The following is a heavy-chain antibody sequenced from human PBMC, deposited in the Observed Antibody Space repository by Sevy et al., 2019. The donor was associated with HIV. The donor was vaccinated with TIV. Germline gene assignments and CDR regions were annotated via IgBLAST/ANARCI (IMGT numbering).Heavy chain of an antibody. D-gene: IGHD3-22*01. CDR2: ISWSSGTI. CDR3: VKDMGDYYDSYGFKMFDF. CDR1: GFRFDDYA. V-gene: IGHV3-9*01. J-gene: IGHJ4*02. Sequence: GGSLRLSCAASGFRFDDYAMHWVRQTPGKGLEWVSGISWSSGTISYADFVMGRFTVSRDNAKNSLYLQMNSLRDENTALYYCVKDMGDYYDSYGFKMFDFWGQGTLVTVSS.